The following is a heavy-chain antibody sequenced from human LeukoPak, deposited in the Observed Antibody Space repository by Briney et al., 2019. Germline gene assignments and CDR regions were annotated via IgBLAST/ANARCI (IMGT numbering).Heavy chain of an antibody. D-gene: IGHD3-10*01. CDR2: VKQDVNEK. CDR1: GFTFSSHW. CDR3: ARERGSGSYHPFDP. Sequence: GGSLRLSCAASGFTFSSHWMTWVRQAPGKGLEWVASVKQDVNEKYYVDSVKGRFTISRDNAKNSLYLQMNSLRAEDTAVYYCARERGSGSYHPFDPWGQGTLVTVSS. V-gene: IGHV3-7*01. J-gene: IGHJ5*02.